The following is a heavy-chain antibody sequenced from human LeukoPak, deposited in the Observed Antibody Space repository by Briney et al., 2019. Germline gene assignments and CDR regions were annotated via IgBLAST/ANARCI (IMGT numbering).Heavy chain of an antibody. CDR2: MNPNSGNT. J-gene: IGHJ4*02. D-gene: IGHD6-13*01. CDR3: ARGRQQLKGVYFDY. V-gene: IGHV1-8*01. Sequence: ASVKVSCKASGYTFTSYDIHWVRQATGQGLAWMGWMNPNSGNTGYAQKFQGRVTMARNTSISTAYMELSSLRSEDTAVYYCARGRQQLKGVYFDYWGQGTLVTASS. CDR1: GYTFTSYD.